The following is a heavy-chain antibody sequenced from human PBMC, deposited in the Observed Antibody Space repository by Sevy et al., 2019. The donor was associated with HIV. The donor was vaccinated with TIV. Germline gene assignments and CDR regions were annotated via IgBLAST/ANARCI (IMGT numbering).Heavy chain of an antibody. CDR3: ARDLGYCSGGSCYDYAFDI. Sequence: GGSLRLSCAASGFTVSSNYMSWVRQAPGKGLEWVSVIYSGGSTYYADSVKGRFTISRDNSKNTLYPQMNSLRAEDTAVYYCARDLGYCSGGSCYDYAFDIWGQGTMVTVSS. J-gene: IGHJ3*02. CDR2: IYSGGST. D-gene: IGHD2-15*01. V-gene: IGHV3-53*01. CDR1: GFTVSSNY.